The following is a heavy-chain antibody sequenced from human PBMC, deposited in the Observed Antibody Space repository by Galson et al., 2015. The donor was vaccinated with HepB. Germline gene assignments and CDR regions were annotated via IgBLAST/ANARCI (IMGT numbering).Heavy chain of an antibody. CDR2: IYRGGTT. D-gene: IGHD2-8*01. J-gene: IGHJ6*02. CDR1: GFAVSGRY. CDR3: ARGGLEGNNGAYGMDV. Sequence: SLRLSCAASGFAVSGRYMSWVRQAPGKGLEWVSVIYRGGTTYYAESVMGRFTISRDNSKNTVYPQMNSLRDEDTALYYCARGGLEGNNGAYGMDVWGQGTTVIVFS. V-gene: IGHV3-53*01.